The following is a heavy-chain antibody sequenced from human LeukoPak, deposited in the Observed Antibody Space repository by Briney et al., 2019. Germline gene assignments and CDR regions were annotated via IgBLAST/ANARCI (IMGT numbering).Heavy chain of an antibody. CDR1: GGSISSYY. V-gene: IGHV4-59*01. CDR3: ARGEDYDILN. D-gene: IGHD3-9*01. J-gene: IGHJ4*02. Sequence: PSETLSLTCTVSGGSISSYYWSWIRQPPGKGLEWIGYIYYSGSTNYNPSLKSRVTISVATSKNQFSLRLSSVTAADTAVYFCARGEDYDILNWGQETLVTVS. CDR2: IYYSGST.